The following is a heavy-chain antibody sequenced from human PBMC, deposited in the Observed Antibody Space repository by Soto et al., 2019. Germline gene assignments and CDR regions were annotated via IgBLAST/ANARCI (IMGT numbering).Heavy chain of an antibody. CDR1: GFTFTNAW. J-gene: IGHJ4*02. V-gene: IGHV3-15*01. CDR2: IKSKTDGGTT. CDR3: STHIPYYYGSWSEPFDY. D-gene: IGHD3-10*01. Sequence: EVQVVESGGGLVKPGGSLRLSCAASGFTFTNAWVSWVRQAPGKGLEWVGRIKSKTDGGTTDYAAPVKVRFTISRDESENKLYLQMNSLKTEDTAVYYWSTHIPYYYGSWSEPFDYWGQGTLVTVSS.